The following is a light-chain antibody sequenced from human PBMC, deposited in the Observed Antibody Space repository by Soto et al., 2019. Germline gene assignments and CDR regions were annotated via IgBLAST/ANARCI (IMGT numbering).Light chain of an antibody. V-gene: IGLV2-14*01. Sequence: QSALTQPASVSGSLGQSITISCTGTSSDVGNYKFVSWYQQHPGKVPKLLIYEVSNRPSGISNRFSGSKSGNTASLTISGLQAEDEADYSCSAYTITNTVVFGGGTKVTVL. CDR3: SAYTITNTVV. J-gene: IGLJ2*01. CDR2: EVS. CDR1: SSDVGNYKF.